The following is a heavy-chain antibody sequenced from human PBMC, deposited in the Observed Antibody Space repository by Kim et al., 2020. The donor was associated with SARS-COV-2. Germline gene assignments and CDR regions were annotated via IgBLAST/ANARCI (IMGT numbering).Heavy chain of an antibody. CDR3: ARSSSWRYNWFDP. V-gene: IGHV4-39*01. Sequence: SETLSLTCTVSGGSISCSSCYWGWLRPPPGKGLEWIGSNYYSSSTYYTPALKSRITISVDTTKNQFALKLSSVAAADTAVYYCARSSSWRYNWFDPWGQGPRVTVPS. J-gene: IGHJ5*02. D-gene: IGHD6-13*01. CDR1: GGSISCSSCY. CDR2: NYYSSST.